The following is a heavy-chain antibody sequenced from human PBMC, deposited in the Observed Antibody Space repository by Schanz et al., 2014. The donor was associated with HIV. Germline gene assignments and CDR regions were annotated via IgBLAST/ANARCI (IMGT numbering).Heavy chain of an antibody. CDR1: GFTFITYG. CDR3: AKVTPLRCLDY. CDR2: ISYDGSNK. V-gene: IGHV3-30*18. D-gene: IGHD4-17*01. Sequence: QVQLVESGGGVVQPGRSLRLSCAASGFTFITYGMHWVRQAPGKGLEWVAGISYDGSNKYYADSVKGRFTISRDSFNNTLYLHMSSLRAEDTAVYFCAKVTPLRCLDYWGQGTLVTVSS. J-gene: IGHJ4*02.